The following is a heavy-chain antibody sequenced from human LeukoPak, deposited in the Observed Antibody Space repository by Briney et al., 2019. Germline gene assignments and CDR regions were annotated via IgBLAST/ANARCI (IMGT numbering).Heavy chain of an antibody. Sequence: SQTLSLNCTVSGGSISSGGYYWSWIRQHPGKGLEWIGYIYYSGSTYYNPSLKSRVTISVDTSKNQFSLKLSSVTVADTAVYYCASASSITIFGVAWPNYYYYGMDVWGQGTTVTVSS. J-gene: IGHJ6*02. CDR1: GGSISSGGYY. CDR3: ASASSITIFGVAWPNYYYYGMDV. V-gene: IGHV4-31*03. CDR2: IYYSGST. D-gene: IGHD3-3*01.